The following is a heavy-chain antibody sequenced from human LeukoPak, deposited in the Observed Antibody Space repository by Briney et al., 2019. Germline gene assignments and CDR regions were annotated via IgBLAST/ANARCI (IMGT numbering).Heavy chain of an antibody. J-gene: IGHJ4*02. CDR2: MRFDGSNK. V-gene: IGHV3-30*02. D-gene: IGHD2-2*01. CDR3: AKDRAPLCSSTTCYFFDY. CDR1: GFTFTSYG. Sequence: GGSLRLSCAVFGFTFTSYGMHWVRQAPGKGLEWVAFMRFDGSNKYYADSVKGRFTISRDNSKNTLYLQMNSLRAEDTAVYYCAKDRAPLCSSTTCYFFDYWGQGTLVTVSS.